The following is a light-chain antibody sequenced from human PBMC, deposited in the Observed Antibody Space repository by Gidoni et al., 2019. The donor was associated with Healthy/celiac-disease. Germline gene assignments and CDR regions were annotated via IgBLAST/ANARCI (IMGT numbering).Light chain of an antibody. CDR2: GAS. J-gene: IGKJ2*01. V-gene: IGKV3-15*01. CDR1: QSVSSN. CDR3: QQYNNWPPMYT. Sequence: EIVMTQSPATLSVSPGERATLPCRASQSVSSNLAWYQQKPGQAPRLLIYGASTRATGIPARFSGSGSGTEFTLTISSLQSEDFAVYYCQQYNNWPPMYTFGQXTKLEIK.